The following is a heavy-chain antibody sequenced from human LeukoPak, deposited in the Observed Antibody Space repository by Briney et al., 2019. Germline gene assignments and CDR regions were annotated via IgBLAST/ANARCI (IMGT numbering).Heavy chain of an antibody. D-gene: IGHD3-3*01. J-gene: IGHJ4*02. Sequence: VASVKVSRNASRYTFTSYGISWVRQAPGQGLEWMGWISAYNGNTNYAQKPQGRVTMTTDTSTSTAYMELRSLRSDDTAVYYCARDGREAYDFWSGYQYYFDYWGQGTLVTVSS. CDR1: RYTFTSYG. CDR2: ISAYNGNT. CDR3: ARDGREAYDFWSGYQYYFDY. V-gene: IGHV1-18*01.